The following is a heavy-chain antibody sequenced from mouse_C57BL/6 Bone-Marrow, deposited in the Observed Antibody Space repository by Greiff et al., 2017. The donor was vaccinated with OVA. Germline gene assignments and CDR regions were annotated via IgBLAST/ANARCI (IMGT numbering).Heavy chain of an antibody. CDR3: ARDGWAY. CDR2: SRNKANDYKT. Sequence: EVKLVESGGGLVQSGRSLRLSCATSGFTFSDFYMEWVRQAPGKGLEWIAASRNKANDYKTEYSASVKGRFIVSRDTSQSILYLQMNALRAEDTAIYYCARDGWAYWGQGTLVTVSA. V-gene: IGHV7-1*01. J-gene: IGHJ3*01. CDR1: GFTFSDFY. D-gene: IGHD1-1*02.